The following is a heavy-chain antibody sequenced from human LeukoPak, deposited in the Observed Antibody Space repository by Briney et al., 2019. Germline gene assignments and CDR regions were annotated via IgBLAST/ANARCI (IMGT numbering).Heavy chain of an antibody. D-gene: IGHD2-2*01. J-gene: IGHJ3*02. CDR1: GYTFTSYD. CDR3: ARAVVVPASGSLDAFDI. CDR2: IIPIFGTA. Sequence: GASVKVSCKASGYTFTSYDINWVRQAPGQGLEWMGGIIPIFGTANYAQKFQGRVTITADESTSTAYMELSSLRSEDTAVYYCARAVVVPASGSLDAFDIWGQGTMVTVSS. V-gene: IGHV1-69*13.